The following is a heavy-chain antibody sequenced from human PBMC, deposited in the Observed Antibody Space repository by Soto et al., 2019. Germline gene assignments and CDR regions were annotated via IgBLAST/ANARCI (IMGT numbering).Heavy chain of an antibody. D-gene: IGHD1-26*01. CDR2: IYYSGST. CDR3: AEGDPPYFDF. J-gene: IGHJ4*02. CDR1: GGSVLTGSYY. V-gene: IGHV4-61*01. Sequence: QVQLQESGPGLVKPSETLSLTCTVSGGSVLTGSYYWSWIRQPPGKGLEYIGYIYYSGSTNYNPSLKSRVTMSLDTSKNQFSLKLSSVTAADTAVYYCAEGDPPYFDFWGQGTLVTVSS.